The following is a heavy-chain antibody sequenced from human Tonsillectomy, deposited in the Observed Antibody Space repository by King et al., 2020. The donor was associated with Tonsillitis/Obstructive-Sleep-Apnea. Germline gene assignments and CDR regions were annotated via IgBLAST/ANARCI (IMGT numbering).Heavy chain of an antibody. V-gene: IGHV2-5*02. CDR2: IYWDEDK. D-gene: IGHD6-6*01. J-gene: IGHJ4*02. Sequence: ITLKESGPTLVKPPETLTLTCTFSGFSLTTSGVGVGWIRQPPGKALEWLALIYWDEDKPYSPSLKSRLTITKDTSKNQVVLTMTNVDPKDTATYYCAHTLDDTSSSGYFAYWGQGTLVTVSS. CDR3: AHTLDDTSSSGYFAY. CDR1: GFSLTTSGVG.